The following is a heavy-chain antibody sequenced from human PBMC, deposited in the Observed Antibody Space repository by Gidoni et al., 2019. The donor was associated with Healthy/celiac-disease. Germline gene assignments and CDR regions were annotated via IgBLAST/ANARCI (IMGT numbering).Heavy chain of an antibody. CDR2: IYYSGST. V-gene: IGHV4-39*02. CDR3: ARDYYGSGKVDY. D-gene: IGHD3-10*01. J-gene: IGHJ4*02. Sequence: QLQLQESGPGLVKPSETLSLTCTVSGGSISSSSFNWGWIRQPPGKGLEWIGSIYYSGSTYYNPSLKSRVTISVDTSKNQFSLKLSSVTAADTAVYYCARDYYGSGKVDYWGQGTLVTVSS. CDR1: GGSISSSSFN.